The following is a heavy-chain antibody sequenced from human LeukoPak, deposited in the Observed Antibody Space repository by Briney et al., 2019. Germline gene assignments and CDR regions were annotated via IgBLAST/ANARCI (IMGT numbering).Heavy chain of an antibody. D-gene: IGHD4-17*01. CDR1: GGSISSGDYY. CDR2: IYYSGST. J-gene: IGHJ4*02. CDR3: ARARYGDYLFDY. V-gene: IGHV4-30-4*01. Sequence: SETLSFTCTVSGGSISSGDYYWSWIRQPPGKGLEWIGYIYYSGSTYYNPSLKSRVTISVDTSKNQFSLKLSSVTAADTAVYYCARARYGDYLFDYWGQGTLVTVSS.